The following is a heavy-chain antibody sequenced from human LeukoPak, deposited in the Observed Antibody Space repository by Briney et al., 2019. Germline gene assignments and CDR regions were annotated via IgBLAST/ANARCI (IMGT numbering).Heavy chain of an antibody. CDR1: GFNFSNFG. V-gene: IGHV3-30*02. CDR2: MRYDATKK. J-gene: IGHJ4*02. CDR3: ARPVMMYASTYYFHY. Sequence: GGSLRLSCAASGFNFSNFGIHWVRRAPGKGLEWVAFMRYDATKKYYADSVKGRFTISRDNSKNTVFLQINSLRADDTSVYYCARPVMMYASTYYFHYWGQGTLVTVSS. D-gene: IGHD2-8*01.